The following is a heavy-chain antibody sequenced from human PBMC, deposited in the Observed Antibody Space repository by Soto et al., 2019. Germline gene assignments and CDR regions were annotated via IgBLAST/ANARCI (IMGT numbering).Heavy chain of an antibody. J-gene: IGHJ4*02. Sequence: GGSLRLSCTASGFRFGSSWMTGVRHVPGKGLQWVANIKRDGSEKYYVDFVKGRFTISRDNADNSVFLDMNNLRVDDTATYYCARVRATDYEIDYWGQGALVTVSS. CDR2: IKRDGSEK. CDR1: GFRFGSSW. V-gene: IGHV3-7*03. CDR3: ARVRATDYEIDY. D-gene: IGHD4-17*01.